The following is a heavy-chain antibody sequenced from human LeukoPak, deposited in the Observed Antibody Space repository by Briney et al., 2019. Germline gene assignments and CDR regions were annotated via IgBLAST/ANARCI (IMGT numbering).Heavy chain of an antibody. CDR3: ARGPKFITMVRGVKSAFDI. CDR2: IWYDGSNK. V-gene: IGHV3-33*01. Sequence: GGSLRLSCAASGFTFSSYGMHWVRQAPGKGLEWVAVIWYDGSNKYYADSVKGRFTISRDNSKNTLYLQMNSLRAEDTAVYYCARGPKFITMVRGVKSAFDIWGQGTMVTVSS. J-gene: IGHJ3*02. D-gene: IGHD3-10*01. CDR1: GFTFSSYG.